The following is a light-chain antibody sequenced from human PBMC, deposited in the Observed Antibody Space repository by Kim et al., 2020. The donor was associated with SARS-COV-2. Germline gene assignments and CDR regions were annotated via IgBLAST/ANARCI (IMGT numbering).Light chain of an antibody. CDR2: YDR. J-gene: IGLJ3*02. CDR3: QVWDSSSEHWV. V-gene: IGLV3-21*04. CDR1: KIGSKS. Sequence: APGKTAKITCGGTKIGSKSVHWYHQKPGQAPVLVIYYDRDRPSGIPERFSGSNSGNTGTLTSSRVEAGDEADYHCQVWDSSSEHWVFGGGTQLTVL.